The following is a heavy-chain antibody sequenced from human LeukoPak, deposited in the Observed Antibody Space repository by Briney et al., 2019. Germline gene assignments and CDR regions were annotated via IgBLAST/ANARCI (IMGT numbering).Heavy chain of an antibody. CDR1: GGSFSGYY. D-gene: IGHD3-22*01. J-gene: IGHJ4*02. V-gene: IGHV4-34*01. Sequence: SETLSLTCAVYGGSFSGYYWSWIRQPPGKGLEWIGEINHSGSTNHNPSLKSRVTISVDTSKNQFSLKLSSVTAADTAVYYCARGPNYYDSSGDDYWGQGTLVTVSS. CDR3: ARGPNYYDSSGDDY. CDR2: INHSGST.